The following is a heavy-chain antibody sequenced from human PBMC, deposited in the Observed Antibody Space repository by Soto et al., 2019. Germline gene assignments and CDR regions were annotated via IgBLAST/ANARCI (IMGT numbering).Heavy chain of an antibody. CDR1: GFTFSSYW. V-gene: IGHV3-7*05. J-gene: IGHJ4*02. Sequence: GESLKISCAASGFTFSSYWMSWVRQAPGKGLEWVANIKQDGSEKYYVDSVKGRFTISRDNAKNSLYLQMNSLRAEDTAVYYCARTSAYYDFWSGYLIYDHFDYWGQGTLVTVSS. CDR2: IKQDGSEK. D-gene: IGHD3-3*01. CDR3: ARTSAYYDFWSGYLIYDHFDY.